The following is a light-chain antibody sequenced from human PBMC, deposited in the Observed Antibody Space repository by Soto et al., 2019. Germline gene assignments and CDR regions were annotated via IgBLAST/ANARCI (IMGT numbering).Light chain of an antibody. CDR1: SSNIGAGYD. CDR2: GNS. V-gene: IGLV1-40*01. CDR3: QSYDSSLSVVV. Sequence: QLVLTQPPSVSGAPGQRVTISCTGSSSNIGAGYDVHWYQQLPGTAPKLLIYGNSNRPSGVPDRFSGSKSSTSASLAITGLQAEDEADYYCQSYDSSLSVVVFGGGTKLTVL. J-gene: IGLJ2*01.